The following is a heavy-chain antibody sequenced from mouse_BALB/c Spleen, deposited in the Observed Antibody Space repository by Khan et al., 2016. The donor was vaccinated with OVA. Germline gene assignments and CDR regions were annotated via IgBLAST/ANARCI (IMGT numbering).Heavy chain of an antibody. J-gene: IGHJ3*01. CDR3: ARAGYGGFAY. V-gene: IGHV1-77*01. D-gene: IGHD3-2*02. CDR1: GYTFTDFL. Sequence: QVRLQQSGPELVKPGASVKMSCKAAGYTFTDFLISWLKQRPGQGLEWIGEIYPGSGYTYYNEKFKGKATLTSDKSSNTAHMQLSSLTSEDSAGYFCARAGYGGFAYWGQGTLVTVSA. CDR2: IYPGSGYT.